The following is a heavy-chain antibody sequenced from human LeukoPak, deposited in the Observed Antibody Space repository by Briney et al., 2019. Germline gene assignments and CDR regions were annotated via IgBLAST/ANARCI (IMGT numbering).Heavy chain of an antibody. D-gene: IGHD3-16*01. CDR1: GFTFSSYA. V-gene: IGHV3-30-3*01. CDR2: ISYDGSNK. J-gene: IGHJ4*02. CDR3: ARAPPSLGLRTFDY. Sequence: GGSLRLSCAASGFTFSSYAMHWVRQAPGKGLEWVAVISYDGSNKYYADSVKGRFTISRDNSKNTLYLQMNSLRAEDTAVYYCARAPPSLGLRTFDYWGQGTLVTVSS.